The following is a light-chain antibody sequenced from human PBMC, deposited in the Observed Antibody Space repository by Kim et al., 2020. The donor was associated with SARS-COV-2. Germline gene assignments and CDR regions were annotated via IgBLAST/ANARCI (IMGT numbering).Light chain of an antibody. CDR3: QTWGTGILVV. Sequence: QPVLTQSPSASASLGASVKLTCTLSSGHSSYAIAWHQQQPEKGPRYLMKLNSDGSHSKGDGIPDRFSGSSSWAERYLTISSLQSEDEADYYCQTWGTGILVVFGGGTQLTVL. V-gene: IGLV4-69*01. J-gene: IGLJ2*01. CDR2: LNSDGSH. CDR1: SGHSSYA.